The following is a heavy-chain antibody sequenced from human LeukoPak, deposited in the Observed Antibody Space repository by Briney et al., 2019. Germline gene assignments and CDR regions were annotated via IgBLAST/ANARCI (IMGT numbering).Heavy chain of an antibody. CDR1: GFTFSSYG. J-gene: IGHJ3*02. CDR2: ISYDGSNK. D-gene: IGHD5-24*01. CDR3: ARGRDGYNLVDAFDI. Sequence: SGGSLRLSCAASGFTFSSYGMHWVRQAPGKGLEWVAVISYDGSNKYYVDSVKGRFTISRDNSKNTLYLQMNSLRAKDTAVYYCARGRDGYNLVDAFDIWGQGILVIVSS. V-gene: IGHV3-30*03.